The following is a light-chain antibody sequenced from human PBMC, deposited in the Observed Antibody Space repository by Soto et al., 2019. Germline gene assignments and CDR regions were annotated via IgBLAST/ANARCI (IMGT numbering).Light chain of an antibody. CDR1: QSISSW. CDR2: DAS. J-gene: IGKJ1*01. Sequence: SPSTLSASLGDIVTITCRASQSISSWLAWYQQKPGKAPKLLIYDASSLESGVPSRSSGSGSGTEFTLTITSLQPDDFATYYCQQYNSYPWTFGQGTKVDIK. CDR3: QQYNSYPWT. V-gene: IGKV1-5*01.